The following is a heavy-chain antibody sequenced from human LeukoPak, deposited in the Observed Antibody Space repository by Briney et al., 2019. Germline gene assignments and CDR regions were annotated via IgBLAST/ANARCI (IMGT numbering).Heavy chain of an antibody. V-gene: IGHV3-7*03. Sequence: GGSLRLSCAASGFTFSSYWMNWARQAPGKGLEWVASINHNGNVNYYVDSVKGRFTISRDNAKNSLYLQMSNLRAEDTAVYFCARGVGLDVWGQGATVTVSS. CDR3: ARGVGLDV. D-gene: IGHD3-16*01. CDR1: GFTFSSYW. J-gene: IGHJ6*02. CDR2: INHNGNVN.